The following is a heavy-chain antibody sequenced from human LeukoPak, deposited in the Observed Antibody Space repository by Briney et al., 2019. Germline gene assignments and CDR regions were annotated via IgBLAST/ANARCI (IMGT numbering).Heavy chain of an antibody. CDR1: GGSISSGSYY. D-gene: IGHD5-12*01. CDR3: ARERYSGYSYYYYYYMDV. Sequence: SETLSLTCTVSGGSISSGSYYWSWIRQPAGKGLEWIGRIYTSGSTNYNPSLKSRVTISVDTSKNQFSLKLSSVTAADTAVYYCARERYSGYSYYYYYYMDVWGKGTTVTISS. V-gene: IGHV4-61*02. J-gene: IGHJ6*03. CDR2: IYTSGST.